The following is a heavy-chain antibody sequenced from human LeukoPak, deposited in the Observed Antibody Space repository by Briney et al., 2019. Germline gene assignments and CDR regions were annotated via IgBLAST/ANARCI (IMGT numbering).Heavy chain of an antibody. CDR3: ARDSRIAARPWDLDY. J-gene: IGHJ4*02. Sequence: GASVKVSCKASGGTFSSYAISWVRQAPGQGLEWMGRIIPILGIANYAQKFQGRVSITADKSTSTAYMELSSLRSDDTAVYYCARDSRIAARPWDLDYWGQGTLVTVSS. CDR2: IIPILGIA. V-gene: IGHV1-69*04. D-gene: IGHD6-6*01. CDR1: GGTFSSYA.